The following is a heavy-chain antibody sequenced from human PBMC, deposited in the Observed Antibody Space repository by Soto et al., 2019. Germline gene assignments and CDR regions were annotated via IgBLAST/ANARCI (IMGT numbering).Heavy chain of an antibody. CDR2: INPNSGGT. J-gene: IGHJ4*02. V-gene: IGHV1-2*04. Sequence: QVQLVQSGAEVKKPGASVKVSCKASGYTFTGYYMHWVRQAPGQGLEWMGWINPNSGGTNYAQKFQGWVTMHMDTSISTPYMELSRLRSDDTAVYYCARAVELGGSGWYVYWGQGTLVTVSS. CDR1: GYTFTGYY. D-gene: IGHD6-19*01. CDR3: ARAVELGGSGWYVY.